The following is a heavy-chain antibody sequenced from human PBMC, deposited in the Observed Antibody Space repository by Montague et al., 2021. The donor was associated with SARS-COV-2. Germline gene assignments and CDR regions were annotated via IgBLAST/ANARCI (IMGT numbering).Heavy chain of an antibody. J-gene: IGHJ4*02. Sequence: SETLSLTCAFYGGSFSGYYWSWIRQPPGKGLEWIGEINHSGSTNYNPSLKSRVTISVDTSKNQFSLKLSSVTAADTAVYYCARANGYYFDYWGQGTLVTVSS. CDR3: ARANGYYFDY. CDR1: GGSFSGYY. CDR2: INHSGST. D-gene: IGHD2-8*01. V-gene: IGHV4-34*01.